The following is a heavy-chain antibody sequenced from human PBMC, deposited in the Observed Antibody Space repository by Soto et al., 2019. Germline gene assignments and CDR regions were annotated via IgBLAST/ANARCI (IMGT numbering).Heavy chain of an antibody. CDR3: ANIVVVPAAMVDLYYFDY. J-gene: IGHJ4*02. CDR2: ISAYNGNT. Sequence: ASVKVSCKASGYTFTSYGISWVRQAPGQGLGWMGWISAYNGNTNYAQKLQGRVTMTTDTSTSTAYMELRSLRSDDTAVYYCANIVVVPAAMVDLYYFDYWGQGTLVTVSS. D-gene: IGHD2-2*01. CDR1: GYTFTSYG. V-gene: IGHV1-18*01.